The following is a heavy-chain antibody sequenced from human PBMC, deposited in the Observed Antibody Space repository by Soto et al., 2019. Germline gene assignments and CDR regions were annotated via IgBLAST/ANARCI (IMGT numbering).Heavy chain of an antibody. J-gene: IGHJ4*02. CDR3: AKGAISTRRFDS. V-gene: IGHV3-23*01. CDR2: ISVDSSGI. CDR1: EITFSSFS. Sequence: GGSLRLSWAGSEITFSSFSMTWARQAPGKGLEWVSSISVDSSGIYYADSVKGRFTVSRDNSKNILYLQMNNVRADDTAMYYCAKGAISTRRFDSWGQGTLVTVSS. D-gene: IGHD2-2*02.